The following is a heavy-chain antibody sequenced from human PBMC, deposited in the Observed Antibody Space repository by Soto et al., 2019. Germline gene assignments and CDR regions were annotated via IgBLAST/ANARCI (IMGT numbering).Heavy chain of an antibody. J-gene: IGHJ5*02. CDR2: INWNGGST. V-gene: IGHV3-20*01. Sequence: PGGSLRLSCAASGFTFDGYGMSWVRQAPGKGLEWVSGINWNGGSTGCADSVKGRFTISRDNAKNSLYLQMNSLRAEDTALYHCAASIYSYGAFDPWGQGTLVTVSS. CDR1: GFTFDGYG. CDR3: AASIYSYGAFDP. D-gene: IGHD5-18*01.